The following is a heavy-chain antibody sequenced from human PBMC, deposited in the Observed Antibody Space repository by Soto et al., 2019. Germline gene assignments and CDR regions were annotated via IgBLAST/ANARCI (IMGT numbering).Heavy chain of an antibody. CDR1: GFTFSSYA. V-gene: IGHV3-30-3*01. Sequence: PGGSLRLSCAASGFTFSSYAMHWVRQAPGKGLEWVAVISYDGSNKYYADSVKGRFTISRDNSKNTLYLQMNSLRAEDTAVYYCARGAPDDYDSSGYYPDYWGQGTLVTVSS. CDR3: ARGAPDDYDSSGYYPDY. J-gene: IGHJ4*02. CDR2: ISYDGSNK. D-gene: IGHD3-22*01.